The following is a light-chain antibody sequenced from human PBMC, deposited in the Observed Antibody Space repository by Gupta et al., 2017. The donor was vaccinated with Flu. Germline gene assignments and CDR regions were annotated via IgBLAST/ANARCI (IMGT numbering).Light chain of an antibody. CDR2: GAS. CDR1: QSVSGN. V-gene: IGKV3-15*01. J-gene: IGKJ4*01. Sequence: EVVLTQSPATLSVSPGERATLSCRASQSVSGNLAWYQQKPGQAPRLLIYGASTRATGIPARFSGSWYGTEXTLTMNXGQLEDFGIYYCQRDNDSPPLTFGXGTKVDIK. CDR3: QRDNDSPPLT.